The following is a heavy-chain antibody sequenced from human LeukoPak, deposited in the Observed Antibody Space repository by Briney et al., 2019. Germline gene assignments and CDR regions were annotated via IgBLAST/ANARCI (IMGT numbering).Heavy chain of an antibody. CDR2: INPSGGST. CDR3: ARNTLDTAMGAAVDY. D-gene: IGHD5-18*01. CDR1: GYTFTSYY. Sequence: ASAKVSCKASGYTFTSYYMHWVRQAPGQGLEWMGIINPSGGSTSYAQKFQGRVTMTRDTSTSTVYMELSSLRSEDTAVYYCARNTLDTAMGAAVDYWGQGTLVTVFS. V-gene: IGHV1-46*03. J-gene: IGHJ4*02.